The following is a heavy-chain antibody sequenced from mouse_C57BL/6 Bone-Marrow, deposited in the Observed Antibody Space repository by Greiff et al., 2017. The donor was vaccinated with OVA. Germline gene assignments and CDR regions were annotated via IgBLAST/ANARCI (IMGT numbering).Heavy chain of an antibody. CDR1: GFTFSSYA. V-gene: IGHV5-9-1*02. J-gene: IGHJ1*03. CDR2: ISSGGDYI. D-gene: IGHD1-1*01. CDR3: TIYYYGSSSSWYFDV. Sequence: EVKLVESGEGLVKPGGSLKLSCAASGFTFSSYAMSWVRQTPEKRLEWVAYISSGGDYIYYADTVKGRFTISRDNARNTLYLQMSSLQSEDTAMYYCTIYYYGSSSSWYFDVWGTGTTVTVSS.